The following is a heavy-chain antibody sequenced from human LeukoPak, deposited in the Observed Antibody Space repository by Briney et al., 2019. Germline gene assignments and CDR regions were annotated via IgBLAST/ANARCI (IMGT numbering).Heavy chain of an antibody. CDR1: GCSISSYY. D-gene: IGHD6-25*01. CDR3: ARLYEGKRPPDY. V-gene: IGHV4-59*08. CDR2: IYYSGST. Sequence: PSETLSLTCTVSGCSISSYYWCWIRQPPGEGLEWIGYIYYSGSTNYNPSLKSRVTISVDTSKNQFSLKLSSVTAADTAVYYAARLYEGKRPPDYWGQGTLVTVSS. J-gene: IGHJ4*02.